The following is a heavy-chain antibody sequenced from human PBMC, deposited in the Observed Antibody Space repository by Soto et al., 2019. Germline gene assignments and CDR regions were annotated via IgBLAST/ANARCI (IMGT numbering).Heavy chain of an antibody. CDR1: GFTFSSYP. CDR3: ARDTGDYASSYYSGIDV. Sequence: QVQLVESGGGVVQPGRSLRLSCTASGFTFSSYPMHWVRQAPGKGLEWVALISYDGSNKYYADSVKGRFPISRDNSKNTLYLQMNSLRAEDTAVYYCARDTGDYASSYYSGIDVWGQGTTVTVSS. V-gene: IGHV3-30-3*01. J-gene: IGHJ6*02. CDR2: ISYDGSNK. D-gene: IGHD4-17*01.